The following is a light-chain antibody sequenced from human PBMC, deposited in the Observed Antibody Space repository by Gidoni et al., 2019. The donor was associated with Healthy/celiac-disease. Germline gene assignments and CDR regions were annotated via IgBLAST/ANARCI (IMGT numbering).Light chain of an antibody. V-gene: IGLV3-25*03. J-gene: IGLJ1*01. Sequence: SYELPPPPSVSVSPGQTSRITCSGDALPNQYAYWYQQKPGQAPVLVIYKDSERPSGIPELFSGSSSGTTVTLTISGVQAEDEADYYCQSADSSGTTGVFGTGTKVTVL. CDR2: KDS. CDR1: ALPNQY. CDR3: QSADSSGTTGV.